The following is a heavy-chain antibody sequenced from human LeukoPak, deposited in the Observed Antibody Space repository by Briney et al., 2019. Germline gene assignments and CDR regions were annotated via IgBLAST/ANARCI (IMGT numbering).Heavy chain of an antibody. V-gene: IGHV4-34*01. CDR3: ARGPSHYYYGSGSYYEPIDY. J-gene: IGHJ4*02. CDR2: INHRGNT. CDR1: GGSFSGYY. D-gene: IGHD3-10*01. Sequence: SETLSLTCAVSGGSFSGYYWAWIRQPPGKGLECIGEINHRGNTNYNPSLKSRVTMSVDTSKNQFSLKLSSVTAADTAVYYCARGPSHYYYGSGSYYEPIDYWGQGTLVTVSS.